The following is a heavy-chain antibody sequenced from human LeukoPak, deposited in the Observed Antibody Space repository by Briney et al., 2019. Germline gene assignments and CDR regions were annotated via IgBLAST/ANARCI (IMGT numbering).Heavy chain of an antibody. D-gene: IGHD3-22*01. Sequence: GGSLRLSCAASGFTFSGSAMHWVRQASGKGLEWVGRIRSKANSYATAYAASVKGRFTISRDDSKNTAYLQMNSLRAEDTAVYYCARDIVGSGYYYGAFDIWGQGTMVTVSS. CDR3: ARDIVGSGYYYGAFDI. CDR1: GFTFSGSA. CDR2: IRSKANSYAT. V-gene: IGHV3-73*01. J-gene: IGHJ3*02.